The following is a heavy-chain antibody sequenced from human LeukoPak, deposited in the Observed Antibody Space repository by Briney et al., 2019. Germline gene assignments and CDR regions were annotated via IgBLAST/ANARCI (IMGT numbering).Heavy chain of an antibody. V-gene: IGHV3-30*02. CDR3: ANLIYYDSSGYPYDY. D-gene: IGHD3-22*01. Sequence: GGSLRLSXAASGFTFSSYGMHWVRQAPGKGLEWVAFIRYDGSNKYYADSVKGRFTISRDNSKNTLYLQMNSLRAEDTAVYYCANLIYYDSSGYPYDYWGQGTLVTVSS. CDR2: IRYDGSNK. CDR1: GFTFSSYG. J-gene: IGHJ4*02.